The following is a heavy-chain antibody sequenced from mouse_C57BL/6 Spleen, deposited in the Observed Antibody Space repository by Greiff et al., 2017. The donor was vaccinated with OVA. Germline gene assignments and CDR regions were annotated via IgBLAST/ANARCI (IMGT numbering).Heavy chain of an antibody. CDR1: GFTFSSYA. CDR2: ISSGGDYI. D-gene: IGHD2-3*01. J-gene: IGHJ3*01. Sequence: EVHLVESGEGLVKPGGSLKLSCAASGFTFSSYAMSWVRQTPEKRLEWVAYISSGGDYIYYADTVKGRFTISRDNARNTLYLQMRSLKSEDTAMYYCTRDGGYYVWFAYWGQGTLVTVSA. CDR3: TRDGGYYVWFAY. V-gene: IGHV5-9-1*02.